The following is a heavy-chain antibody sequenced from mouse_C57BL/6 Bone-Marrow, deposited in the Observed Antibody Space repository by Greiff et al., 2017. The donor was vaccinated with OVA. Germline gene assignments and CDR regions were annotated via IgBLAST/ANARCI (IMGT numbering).Heavy chain of an antibody. D-gene: IGHD1-1*01. CDR2: INPYNGGT. CDR1: GYTFTDYY. Sequence: EVQLQQSGPVLVKPGASVKMSCKASGYTFTDYYMNWVKQSHGKSLEWIGVINPYNGGTSYNQKFKGKATLTVDKSSSTAYMELNSLTSEDSAVYYCADTYDYGSSSPYYFDYWGQGTTLTVSS. J-gene: IGHJ2*01. CDR3: ADTYDYGSSSPYYFDY. V-gene: IGHV1-19*01.